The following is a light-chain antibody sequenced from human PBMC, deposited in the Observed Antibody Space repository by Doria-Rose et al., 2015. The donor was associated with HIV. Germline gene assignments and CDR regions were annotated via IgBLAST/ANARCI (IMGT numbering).Light chain of an antibody. J-gene: IGLJ2*01. CDR1: KLGDKY. Sequence: YELTQLPSVSVSPGQTATITCSGDKLGDKYVCWYQQKTGQSPVVVIYQDTKRPSGIPERFSGSNSGNTATLTISGTQALDEAAYYCQAWDRITHVVFGGGTELTVL. CDR3: QAWDRITHVV. CDR2: QDT. V-gene: IGLV3-1*01.